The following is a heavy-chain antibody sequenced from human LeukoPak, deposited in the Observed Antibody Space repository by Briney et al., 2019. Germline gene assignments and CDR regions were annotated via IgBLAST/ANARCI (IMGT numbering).Heavy chain of an antibody. J-gene: IGHJ4*02. D-gene: IGHD6-19*01. CDR1: GFTFSSYA. CDR2: ISGSGGST. V-gene: IGHV3-23*01. Sequence: PGGSLRLSCAASGFTFSSYAMSWVRQAPGKGLEWVSAISGSGGSTYYADSVKGRFTISRDNSKNTLYLQMNSLRAEDTAVYYCARDVVAGTDYFDYWGQGTLVTVSS. CDR3: ARDVVAGTDYFDY.